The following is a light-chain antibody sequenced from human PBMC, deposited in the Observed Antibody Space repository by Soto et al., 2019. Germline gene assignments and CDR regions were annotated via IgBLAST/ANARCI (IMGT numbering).Light chain of an antibody. CDR3: QQYESYSPLN. CDR1: PGIRND. Sequence: DIQVAQSHSTLSASVGDRVTITCRASPGIRNDLGWYQQKPGKAPKRLIYAVSSLQSGVPSRFSGSGSGTEFTLTISSLQPDDFGTYYCQQYESYSPLNFGGGTKVDIK. J-gene: IGKJ4*01. V-gene: IGKV1-17*01. CDR2: AVS.